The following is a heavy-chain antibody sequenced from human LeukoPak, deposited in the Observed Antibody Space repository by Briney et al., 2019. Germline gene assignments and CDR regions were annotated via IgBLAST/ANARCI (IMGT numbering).Heavy chain of an antibody. Sequence: ASVTVSCKASGYTFTSYYMHWVRQAPGQGLEWMGIINPSGGSTSYAQKFQGRVTMTRDTSTSTVYMELSSLRSEDTAVYYCARDPPEQWLDTGSFDYWGQGTLVTVSS. J-gene: IGHJ4*02. CDR2: INPSGGST. V-gene: IGHV1-46*01. D-gene: IGHD6-19*01. CDR3: ARDPPEQWLDTGSFDY. CDR1: GYTFTSYY.